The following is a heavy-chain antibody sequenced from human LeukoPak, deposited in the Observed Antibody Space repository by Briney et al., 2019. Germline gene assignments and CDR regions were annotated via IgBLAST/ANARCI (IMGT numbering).Heavy chain of an antibody. CDR1: GVTVSSIY. Sequence: PGGSLRLSCAASGVTVSSIYMGWVRQAPGKRLDWVSVIYPDGRTYYTESVKGRFTISRDSSENSLFLQMNSLRAEDTAVYYCATLKGWYGEGCFDCWGQGTLVTVSS. D-gene: IGHD3-10*01. V-gene: IGHV3-53*01. CDR3: ATLKGWYGEGCFDC. CDR2: IYPDGRT. J-gene: IGHJ4*02.